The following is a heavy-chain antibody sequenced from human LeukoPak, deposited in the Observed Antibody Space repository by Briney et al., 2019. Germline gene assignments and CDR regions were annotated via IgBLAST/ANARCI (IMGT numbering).Heavy chain of an antibody. J-gene: IGHJ4*02. CDR2: ISSSSSTI. Sequence: GGSLRLSCAASGFTFSSYSMNWVRQAPGKGLEWVSYISSSSSTIYYADSVKGRFTISRDNAKNSLYLQMYSLRAEDTAVYYCARDENDFWSGYPFDYWGQGTLVTVSS. V-gene: IGHV3-48*01. CDR3: ARDENDFWSGYPFDY. D-gene: IGHD3-3*01. CDR1: GFTFSSYS.